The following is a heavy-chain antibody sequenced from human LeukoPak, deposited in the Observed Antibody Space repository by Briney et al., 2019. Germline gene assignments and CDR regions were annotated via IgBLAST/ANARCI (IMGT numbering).Heavy chain of an antibody. CDR3: AKDPGLTTVIMYYFAY. J-gene: IGHJ4*02. Sequence: GGSLRLSCAASGFTFSNYGMHWVRQAQGQGLEWVAVISYDGSNKYYADSVKGRFTISRDNFKNTLYLQLNSLRAEDTAVYYCAKDPGLTTVIMYYFAYWGQGTLVTVSS. D-gene: IGHD4-11*01. V-gene: IGHV3-30*18. CDR1: GFTFSNYG. CDR2: ISYDGSNK.